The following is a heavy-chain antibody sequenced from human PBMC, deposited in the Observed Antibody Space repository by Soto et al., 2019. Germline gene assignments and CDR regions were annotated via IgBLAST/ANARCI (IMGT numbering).Heavy chain of an antibody. CDR1: GFNVGAFA. V-gene: IGHV3-23*01. CDR3: TRETVAGITGLDY. D-gene: IGHD1-20*01. Sequence: GGSLRLSCAASGFNVGAFAVNWVRQAPGKGLEWVSGISVSDAFIYYADSVRGRFSISRDASENILYLQMNSLGVDDTALYYCTRETVAGITGLDYWGPGTLVTVSS. J-gene: IGHJ4*02. CDR2: ISVSDAFI.